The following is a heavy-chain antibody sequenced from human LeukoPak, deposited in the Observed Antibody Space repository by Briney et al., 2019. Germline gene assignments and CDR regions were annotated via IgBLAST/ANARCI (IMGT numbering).Heavy chain of an antibody. V-gene: IGHV3-74*01. CDR3: ARVNKGSNN. CDR2: VDTTGNNT. J-gene: IGHJ4*02. D-gene: IGHD1/OR15-1a*01. Sequence: GGSLRLSCAASGFTFSNFWIHWVRQAPGERLVWVSRVDTTGNNTIYADSVKGRFTVSRDNAKHTVYLQMNSLRAEDTAVYYCARVNKGSNNWGQEALFPVP. CDR1: GFTFSNFW.